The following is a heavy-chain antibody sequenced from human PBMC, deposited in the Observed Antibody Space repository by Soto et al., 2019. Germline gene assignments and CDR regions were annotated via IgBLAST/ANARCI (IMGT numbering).Heavy chain of an antibody. V-gene: IGHV1-3*01. Sequence: ASVKVSCKASGYTFTSYAMHWVRQAPGQRLEWMGWINAGNGNTKYSQKFQGRVTITRDTSASTAYMELSSLRSEDTAVYYCARRNYYDSSGYSGGFDYWGQGTLVTVSS. CDR1: GYTFTSYA. CDR2: INAGNGNT. CDR3: ARRNYYDSSGYSGGFDY. J-gene: IGHJ4*02. D-gene: IGHD3-22*01.